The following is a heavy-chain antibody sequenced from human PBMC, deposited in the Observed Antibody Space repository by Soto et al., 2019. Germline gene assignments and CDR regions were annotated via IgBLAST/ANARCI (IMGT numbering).Heavy chain of an antibody. D-gene: IGHD6-13*01. V-gene: IGHV3-15*07. Sequence: GGSLRLSCAASGFTFSNAWMNWVRQAPGKGLEWVGRIKSKTDGGTTDYAAPVKGRFTISRDDSKNTLYLQMNSLKTEDTAVYYCTTNLIAAAQYYYYYGMDVWGQGTTVTVSS. CDR2: IKSKTDGGTT. J-gene: IGHJ6*02. CDR3: TTNLIAAAQYYYYYGMDV. CDR1: GFTFSNAW.